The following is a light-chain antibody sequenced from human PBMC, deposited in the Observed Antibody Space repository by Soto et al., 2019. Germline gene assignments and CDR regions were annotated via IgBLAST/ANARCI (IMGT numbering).Light chain of an antibody. CDR3: QQLYIFPPP. CDR1: HGIRNE. J-gene: IGKJ5*01. V-gene: IGKV1-17*01. Sequence: IQMTQSPSSLSASVGDRVTITCRASHGIRNELVWKQQKTGTAPKPLIYAASTLHTAVPSRFSGSGSRTEFTIPINSMQPPDSATYYCQQLYIFPPPFGQGTRVEIK. CDR2: AAS.